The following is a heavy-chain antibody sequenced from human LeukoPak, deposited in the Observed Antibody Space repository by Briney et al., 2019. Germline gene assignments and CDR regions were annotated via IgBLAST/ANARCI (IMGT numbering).Heavy chain of an antibody. CDR1: GFTFSSYG. CDR3: AKQDRGSVWGPSYYYYGMDV. Sequence: GRSLRLSCAASGFTFSSYGMHWVRQAPGKGLEWVAVISYDGSNKYYADSVKGRFTISRDNSKNTLYLQMNSLRAEDTAVYYCAKQDRGSVWGPSYYYYGMDVWGQGTTVTVSS. V-gene: IGHV3-30*18. CDR2: ISYDGSNK. J-gene: IGHJ6*02. D-gene: IGHD3-10*01.